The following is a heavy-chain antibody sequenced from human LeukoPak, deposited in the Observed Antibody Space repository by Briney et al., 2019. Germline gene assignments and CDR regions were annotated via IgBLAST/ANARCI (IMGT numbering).Heavy chain of an antibody. D-gene: IGHD4-17*01. V-gene: IGHV1-69*05. J-gene: IGHJ3*02. Sequence: SVKVSCKASGGTFSSYAISWVRQAPGQGLEWMGRIIPIFGTANYAQKFQGRITITTDESTSTAYMELSSLRSEDTAVYYCARARDDYGEYHAFDIWGQGTMVTVSS. CDR1: GGTFSSYA. CDR2: IIPIFGTA. CDR3: ARARDDYGEYHAFDI.